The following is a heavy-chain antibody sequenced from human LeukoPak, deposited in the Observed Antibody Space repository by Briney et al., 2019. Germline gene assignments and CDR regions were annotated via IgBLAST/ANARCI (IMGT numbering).Heavy chain of an antibody. J-gene: IGHJ3*02. CDR1: RFTFSSYG. CDR2: IFYSGST. Sequence: GSLRLSCAASRFTFSSYGMHWVRQPPGKALEWIGNIFYSGSTYYSPSLKSRVTISLDTSRNQFSLKLNSVTAADTAVYYCAKSNGYGLIDIWGQGTMVTVSS. CDR3: AKSNGYGLIDI. D-gene: IGHD3-22*01. V-gene: IGHV4-59*12.